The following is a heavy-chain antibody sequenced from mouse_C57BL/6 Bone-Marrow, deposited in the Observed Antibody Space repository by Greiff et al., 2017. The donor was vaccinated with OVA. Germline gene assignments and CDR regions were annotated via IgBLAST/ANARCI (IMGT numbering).Heavy chain of an antibody. CDR3: TTFIYYDYESAMDY. J-gene: IGHJ4*01. CDR2: LDPENGDT. D-gene: IGHD2-4*01. V-gene: IGHV14-4*01. Sequence: VQLQQSGAELVRPGASVKLSCTASGFNIKDDYMHWVKQRPEQGLEWIGWLDPENGDTEYASKFQGKATITADTSSNTAYLQLSSLTSEDTAVYYCTTFIYYDYESAMDYWGQGTSVTVSS. CDR1: GFNIKDDY.